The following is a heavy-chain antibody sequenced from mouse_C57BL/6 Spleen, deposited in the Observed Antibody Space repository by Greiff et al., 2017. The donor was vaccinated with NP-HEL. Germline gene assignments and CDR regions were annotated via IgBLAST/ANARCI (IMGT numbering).Heavy chain of an antibody. D-gene: IGHD2-5*01. Sequence: QVQLQQSGPGLVQPSQSLSITCTVSGFSLTSYGVHWVRQSPGKGLEWLGVIWSGGSTDYNAAFISRLSISKDNSKSQVFFKMNSLQADDTAIYYCASYSNYVGYAMDYWGQGTSVTVSS. J-gene: IGHJ4*01. CDR2: IWSGGST. V-gene: IGHV2-2*01. CDR3: ASYSNYVGYAMDY. CDR1: GFSLTSYG.